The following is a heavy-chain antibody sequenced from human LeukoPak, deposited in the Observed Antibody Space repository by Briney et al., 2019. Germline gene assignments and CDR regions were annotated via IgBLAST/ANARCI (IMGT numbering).Heavy chain of an antibody. CDR3: AGQYYDTLTGYVVWFDP. D-gene: IGHD3-9*01. Sequence: PSETLSLTCTVSGGSISSGGYYWSWIRQHPGKGLEWIGYIYYCGSTYYNPSLKSRVTISVDTSKNQFSLKLSSVTAADTAVYYCAGQYYDTLTGYVVWFDPWGQGTLVTVSS. CDR2: IYYCGST. CDR1: GGSISSGGYY. J-gene: IGHJ5*02. V-gene: IGHV4-31*03.